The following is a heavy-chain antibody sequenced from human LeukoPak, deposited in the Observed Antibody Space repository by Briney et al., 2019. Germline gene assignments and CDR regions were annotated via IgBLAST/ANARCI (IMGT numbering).Heavy chain of an antibody. CDR3: ARDGSYYYDSSGYYYVYYYYYMDV. CDR1: GYTFTDYY. J-gene: IGHJ6*03. V-gene: IGHV1-46*01. D-gene: IGHD3-22*01. Sequence: GASVKVSCKASGYTFTDYYMHWVRQAPGQGLEWMGIINPSGGSTSYAQKFQGRVTMTRDMSTSTVYMGLSSLRSEDTAVYYCARDGSYYYDSSGYYYVYYYYYMDVWGKGTTVTVSS. CDR2: INPSGGST.